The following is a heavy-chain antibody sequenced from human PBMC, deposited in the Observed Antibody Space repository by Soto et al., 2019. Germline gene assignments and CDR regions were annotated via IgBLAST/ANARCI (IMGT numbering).Heavy chain of an antibody. CDR3: ARDMVLLWLGESDAFDI. Sequence: EASVKVSCKASGYTFTSYAMHWVRQAPGQRLEWMGWINAGNGNTKYSQKFQGRVTITRDTSASTAYMELSSLRSEDTAVYYCARDMVLLWLGESDAFDIWGQGTMVTVSS. CDR1: GYTFTSYA. V-gene: IGHV1-3*01. J-gene: IGHJ3*02. D-gene: IGHD3-10*01. CDR2: INAGNGNT.